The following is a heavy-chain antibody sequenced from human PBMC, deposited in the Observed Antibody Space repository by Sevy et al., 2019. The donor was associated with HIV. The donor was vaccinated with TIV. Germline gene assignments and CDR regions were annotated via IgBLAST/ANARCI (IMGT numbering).Heavy chain of an antibody. D-gene: IGHD6-13*01. Sequence: GGSLRLSCAASGFTFSSYAMHWVRQAPGKGLEWVAVISYDGSNKYYADSVKGRFTISRDNSKNTLYLQMNSLRAEDTALYYCARGMYSYHAFDIWGQGTMVTVSS. CDR1: GFTFSSYA. CDR3: ARGMYSYHAFDI. CDR2: ISYDGSNK. J-gene: IGHJ3*02. V-gene: IGHV3-30-3*01.